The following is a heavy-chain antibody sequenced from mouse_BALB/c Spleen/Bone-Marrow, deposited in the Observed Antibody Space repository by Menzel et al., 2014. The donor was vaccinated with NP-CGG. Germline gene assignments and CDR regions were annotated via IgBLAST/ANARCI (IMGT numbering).Heavy chain of an antibody. J-gene: IGHJ3*01. CDR3: VCGNYYVAY. Sequence: VQLQQSGAELAKPGASVKMSCKASGYTFTRYWMHWVKQRPGQGLEWIGYINPSTGYTEYNQKFKDKATLTADKSSSTAYMQLSSRTSEDSAVDYCVCGNYYVAYWGQGTLVRVSA. V-gene: IGHV1-7*01. D-gene: IGHD2-1*01. CDR1: GYTFTRYW. CDR2: INPSTGYT.